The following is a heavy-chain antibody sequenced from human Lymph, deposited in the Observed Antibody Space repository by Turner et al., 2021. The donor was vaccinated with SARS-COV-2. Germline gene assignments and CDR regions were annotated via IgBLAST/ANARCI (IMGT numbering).Heavy chain of an antibody. CDR2: IYPGDSDT. J-gene: IGHJ4*02. D-gene: IGHD3-3*01. CDR1: GYSFTTYW. Sequence: VQLVQSGAEVKQPGESLKTSCKAPGYSFTTYWIGWVRQMPGKGLEWMGLIYPGDSDTRNSQSFQGKVTITADKTISTAYLQWRSLKASDTDMYYCARREWGGSLGHIDYWGQGTLVTVSS. V-gene: IGHV5-51*01. CDR3: ARREWGGSLGHIDY.